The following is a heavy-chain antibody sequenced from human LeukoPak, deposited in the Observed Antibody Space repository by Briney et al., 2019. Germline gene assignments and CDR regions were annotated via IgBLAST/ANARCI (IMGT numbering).Heavy chain of an antibody. J-gene: IGHJ4*02. CDR2: IHRSGSP. Sequence: PSETLSLTCTVSLDSTTSNFWSWVRQPPGKGLEWIAEIHRSGSPNYNPSLQSRVTISIDRSRNQIALELSSVTAADTAVYYCARHPIRGYSGYDYAAVDYWGQGTLVTVSS. D-gene: IGHD5-12*01. CDR3: ARHPIRGYSGYDYAAVDY. V-gene: IGHV4-59*08. CDR1: LDSTTSNF.